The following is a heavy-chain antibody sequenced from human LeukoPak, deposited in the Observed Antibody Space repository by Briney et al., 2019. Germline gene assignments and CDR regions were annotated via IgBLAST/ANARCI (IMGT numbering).Heavy chain of an antibody. J-gene: IGHJ4*02. CDR3: AKLLMGSSSSEY. CDR1: GFTFSGSA. D-gene: IGHD6-6*01. Sequence: GGSLRLSCAASGFTFSGSAMHWVRQASGKGLEWVGRIRSKTNSYATSYAASVKGRFALSRDDSKNTAYLQMNSLKTEDTAVYYCAKLLMGSSSSEYWGQGTLVTVSS. CDR2: IRSKTNSYAT. V-gene: IGHV3-73*01.